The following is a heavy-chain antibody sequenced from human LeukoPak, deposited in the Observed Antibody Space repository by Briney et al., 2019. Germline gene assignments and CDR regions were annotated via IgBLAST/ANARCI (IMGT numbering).Heavy chain of an antibody. Sequence: GASVKVSCKASGYTFTGYYMHWVRQAPGQGLEWMGWINPNSGGTNYAQKFQGRVTMTRDTSISTAYMELSRLRSDDTAVYYCARAPFRQLVRGGFFLGGYWGQGTLVTVSS. CDR1: GYTFTGYY. D-gene: IGHD6-13*01. J-gene: IGHJ4*02. CDR2: INPNSGGT. CDR3: ARAPFRQLVRGGFFLGGY. V-gene: IGHV1-2*02.